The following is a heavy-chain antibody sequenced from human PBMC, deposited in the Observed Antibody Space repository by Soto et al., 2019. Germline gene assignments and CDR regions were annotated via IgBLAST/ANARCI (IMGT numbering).Heavy chain of an antibody. Sequence: QVQLVQSGAEVKKPGASVKVSCKASGHTLINYYMHWVRQAPGQGLDWLGKIDPSGNGTSYAERLQGRITLTSDTSTNTVYVELSSLRSEDTAIYYCAINYYDSSAYLYWGQGTLVIVYS. CDR1: GHTLINYY. J-gene: IGHJ4*02. D-gene: IGHD3-22*01. CDR3: AINYYDSSAYLY. CDR2: IDPSGNGT. V-gene: IGHV1-46*01.